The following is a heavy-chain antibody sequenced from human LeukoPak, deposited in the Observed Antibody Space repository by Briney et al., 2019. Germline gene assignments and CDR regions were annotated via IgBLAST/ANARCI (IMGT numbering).Heavy chain of an antibody. CDR2: ISGSGGSA. V-gene: IGHV3-23*01. CDR1: GFTFSSYA. J-gene: IGHJ4*02. Sequence: GGSLRLSCAASGFTFSSYAMSWVRQAPGKGLEWVSGISGSGGSAFYPDSVKGRFTISRDNSKNTLYLQMNSLRAEDTAVYYCARLHSGSYLDYWGQGTLVTVSS. CDR3: ARLHSGSYLDY. D-gene: IGHD1-26*01.